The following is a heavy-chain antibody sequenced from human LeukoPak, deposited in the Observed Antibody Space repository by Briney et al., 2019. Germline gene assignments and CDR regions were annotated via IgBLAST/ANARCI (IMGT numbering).Heavy chain of an antibody. CDR3: ARGAWTAYYFDY. D-gene: IGHD3/OR15-3a*01. Sequence: PGGSLRLSCAASGFTVRSNYMSWVRQAPGKGLEWVSVIYSGGSTYYADSVKGRFTISRDNAKNTLYLQMNSLRAEDTAVYYCARGAWTAYYFDYWGQGTLVTVSS. J-gene: IGHJ4*02. V-gene: IGHV3-53*01. CDR1: GFTVRSNY. CDR2: IYSGGST.